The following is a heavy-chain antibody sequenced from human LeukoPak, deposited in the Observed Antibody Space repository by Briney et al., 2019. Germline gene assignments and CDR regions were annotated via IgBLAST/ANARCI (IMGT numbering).Heavy chain of an antibody. CDR3: ARRVPTMVRGGDNWFDP. CDR2: INPNSGGT. J-gene: IGHJ5*02. Sequence: GGSLRLSCAASGYTFTGYYMHWVRQAPGQGLEWMGRINPNSGGTNYAQKFQGRVTMTRDTSISTAYMELSRLRSDDTAVYYCARRVPTMVRGGDNWFDPWGQGTLVTVSS. CDR1: GYTFTGYY. D-gene: IGHD3-10*01. V-gene: IGHV1-2*06.